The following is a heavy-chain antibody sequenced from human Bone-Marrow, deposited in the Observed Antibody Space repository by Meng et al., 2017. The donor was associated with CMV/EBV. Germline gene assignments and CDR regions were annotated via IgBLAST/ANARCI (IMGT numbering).Heavy chain of an antibody. CDR2: ISSSSSYI. CDR1: GFTFSSYS. J-gene: IGHJ4*02. Sequence: GESLKISCAASGFTFSSYSMNWVRQAPGKGLEWVSSISSSSSYIYYADSVKGRFTISRDNAKNSLYLQMSSLRAEDTAVYYCASPYAAARHADFDYWGQGTLVTVSS. D-gene: IGHD6-6*01. CDR3: ASPYAAARHADFDY. V-gene: IGHV3-21*01.